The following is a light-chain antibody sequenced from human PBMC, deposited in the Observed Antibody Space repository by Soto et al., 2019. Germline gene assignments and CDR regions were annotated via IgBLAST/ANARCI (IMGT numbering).Light chain of an antibody. Sequence: DIPMTQSPSTLSASVGDRVTITCRASQSMNIYLAWYQQKPGRAPQLLMYRVSSLESGVPSRFNGSGSATEFTLTISSLQPDDSATYYCHQYNSFPSTFGQGTKLEIK. CDR1: QSMNIY. V-gene: IGKV1-5*03. CDR2: RVS. J-gene: IGKJ2*01. CDR3: HQYNSFPST.